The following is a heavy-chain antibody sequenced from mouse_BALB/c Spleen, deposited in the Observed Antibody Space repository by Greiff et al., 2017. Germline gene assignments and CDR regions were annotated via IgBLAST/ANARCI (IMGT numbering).Heavy chain of an antibody. D-gene: IGHD2-1*01. CDR2: INPSTGYT. Sequence: VQLQQSGAELAKPGASVKMSCKASGYTFTSYWMHWVKQRPGQGLEWIGYINPSTGYTEYNQKFKDKATLTADKSSSTAYMQLSSLASEDSAVYYCAREGGYGNYWCAYWGQGTLVTVSA. CDR3: AREGGYGNYWCAY. V-gene: IGHV1-7*01. CDR1: GYTFTSYW. J-gene: IGHJ3*01.